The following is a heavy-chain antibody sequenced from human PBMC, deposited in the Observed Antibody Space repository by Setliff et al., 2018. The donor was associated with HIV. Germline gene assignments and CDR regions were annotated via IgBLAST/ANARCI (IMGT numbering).Heavy chain of an antibody. CDR2: IYYSGTT. CDR3: ARHRYSSSINWFDP. CDR1: GFSFRNSFYN. Sequence: SSETPSLTCNVSGFSFRNSFYNWGWIRQPPGKGLEWIGTIYYSGTTYYNSSLKSRVTMSIDTSQNQFSLKLTSVTATDTAVYYCARHRYSSSINWFDPWGQGTLVTVSS. D-gene: IGHD6-13*01. V-gene: IGHV4-39*01. J-gene: IGHJ5*02.